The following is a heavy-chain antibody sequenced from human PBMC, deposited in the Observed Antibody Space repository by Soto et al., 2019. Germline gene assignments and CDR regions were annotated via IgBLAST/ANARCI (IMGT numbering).Heavy chain of an antibody. CDR3: GRGSGPRGRPY. CDR2: INGDGTTT. D-gene: IGHD3-16*01. Sequence: EVQVVESGGGLVPPGGSLRLSCAASGFIFNNYWMHWVRQAPGKGLVWVSRINGDGTTTTYVDSVKGRFTISRDNAKNTVYLQMNSLRAEDTAVYYCGRGSGPRGRPYWGQGILVTVSS. CDR1: GFIFNNYW. J-gene: IGHJ4*02. V-gene: IGHV3-74*01.